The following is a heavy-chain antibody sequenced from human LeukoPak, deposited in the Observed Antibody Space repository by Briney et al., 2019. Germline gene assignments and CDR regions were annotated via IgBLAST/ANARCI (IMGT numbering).Heavy chain of an antibody. Sequence: ASVKVSCKASGYTFTSYAMNWARQAPGQGLEWMGWINTNTGNPTYAQGFTGRFVFSLDTSVSTAYLQISSLKAEDTAVYYCARWVAPYYDFWSGYKNYFDYWGQGTLVTVSS. V-gene: IGHV7-4-1*02. CDR3: ARWVAPYYDFWSGYKNYFDY. D-gene: IGHD3-3*01. J-gene: IGHJ4*02. CDR1: GYTFTSYA. CDR2: INTNTGNP.